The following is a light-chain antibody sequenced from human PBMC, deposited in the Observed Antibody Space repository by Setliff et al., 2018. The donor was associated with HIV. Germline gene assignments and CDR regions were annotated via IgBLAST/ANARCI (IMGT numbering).Light chain of an antibody. CDR2: LGS. V-gene: IGKV2-28*01. Sequence: EIVMTQSPLSLPVTPGEPASISCRSSQSLLFSNGYNYLGWYLQKPGQSPQLLIYLGSNRASGVPDRFSGSGSGTDFTLKISRVEAEDVGVYYCMQSVQTPITFGQGTRLEIK. CDR1: QSLLFSNGYNY. J-gene: IGKJ5*01. CDR3: MQSVQTPIT.